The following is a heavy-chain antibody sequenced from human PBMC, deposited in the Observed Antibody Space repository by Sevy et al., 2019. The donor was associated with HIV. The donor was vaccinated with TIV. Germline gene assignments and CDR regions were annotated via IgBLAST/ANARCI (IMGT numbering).Heavy chain of an antibody. V-gene: IGHV1-2*02. CDR1: GYTFTGYY. Sequence: ASVTVACKASGYTFTGYYIHWVRQPPGQGLQWLGGINPDSGGPNYAPKFQDRVTLTRVTSISTAYMELSRLTSDDWAGYCCGRDDQDGYFEYWGQGTLVTVSS. J-gene: IGHJ4*02. CDR2: INPDSGGP. CDR3: GRDDQDGYFEY.